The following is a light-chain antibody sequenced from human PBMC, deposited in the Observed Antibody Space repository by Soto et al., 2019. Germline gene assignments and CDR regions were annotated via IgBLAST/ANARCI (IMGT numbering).Light chain of an antibody. CDR3: GSYTRNSTWV. V-gene: IGLV2-14*01. Sequence: QSALTQPASVSGSPGQSITISCTGTSSDIGGYNYVSWYQQHPGKAPKVMIYEVSNRSSGVSNRFSGSKSGNTASLTISGLQAEDEADYFCGSYTRNSTWVFGGVT. CDR2: EVS. CDR1: SSDIGGYNY. J-gene: IGLJ3*02.